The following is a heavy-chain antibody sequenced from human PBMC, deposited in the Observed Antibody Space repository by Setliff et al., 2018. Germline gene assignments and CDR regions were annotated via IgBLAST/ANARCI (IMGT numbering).Heavy chain of an antibody. D-gene: IGHD3-22*01. V-gene: IGHV3-48*03. CDR1: GFTFSGYE. CDR3: ARGGAGAYYFGSSGYYPGY. J-gene: IGHJ1*01. CDR2: ISDSGNTV. Sequence: GGSLRLSCSASGFTFSGYEMNWVRQAPGKGLEWLSYISDSGNTVYYTGSVEGRFTISRDNDKSSLYLQMNNVRVDDTAVYYCARGGAGAYYFGSSGYYPGYWGQGTLVTVSS.